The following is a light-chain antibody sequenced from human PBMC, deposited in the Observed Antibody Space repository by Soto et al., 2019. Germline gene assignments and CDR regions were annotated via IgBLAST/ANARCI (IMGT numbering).Light chain of an antibody. CDR1: SSDIGRYDY. CDR3: TSFTTAYTHV. CDR2: YVT. J-gene: IGLJ1*01. Sequence: QSVLTQPASVSGSPGQSITVSCTGTSSDIGRYDYVSWYQQHPGKVPKLLIYYVTNRPSGVSNRFSGSKSGNTASLTISGLQAEDEADYYCTSFTTAYTHVFGTGTKVTVL. V-gene: IGLV2-14*03.